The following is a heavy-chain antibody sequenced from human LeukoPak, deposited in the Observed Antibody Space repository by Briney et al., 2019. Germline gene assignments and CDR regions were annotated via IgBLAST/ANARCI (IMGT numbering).Heavy chain of an antibody. Sequence: ASVKVSCKASGYTFTSYGISWVRQTPGQGLEWMGWISDYNGNTNYAQKLQGRVTMTTDTSTSTAYMELRSLRSDDTAVYYCARGSGDSSGYYYYYYGMDVWGQGTTVTVSS. J-gene: IGHJ6*02. CDR2: ISDYNGNT. D-gene: IGHD3-22*01. CDR1: GYTFTSYG. CDR3: ARGSGDSSGYYYYYYGMDV. V-gene: IGHV1-18*01.